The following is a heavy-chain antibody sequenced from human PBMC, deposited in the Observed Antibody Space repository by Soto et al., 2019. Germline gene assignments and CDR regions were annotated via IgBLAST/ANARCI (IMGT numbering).Heavy chain of an antibody. CDR2: IYHSGST. J-gene: IGHJ4*02. D-gene: IGHD1-26*01. CDR3: AAGGGQPRYY. V-gene: IGHV4-30-2*01. CDR1: WGLLSRGGYL. Sequence: ALCPPWGVSWGLLSRGGYLLGRHRHPPGNGLEWIGYIYHSGSTYSNPSLKSRVTISVDRSKNQFSLKLSSVTAADTAVYYCAAGGGQPRYYWGQGTLVTVSS.